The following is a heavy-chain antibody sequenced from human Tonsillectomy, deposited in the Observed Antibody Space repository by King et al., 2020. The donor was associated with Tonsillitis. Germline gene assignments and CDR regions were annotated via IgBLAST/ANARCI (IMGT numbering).Heavy chain of an antibody. J-gene: IGHJ4*02. CDR2: VYPGDSNT. V-gene: IGHV5-51*01. CDR1: GYSFTTYW. CDR3: ARIFKGDYYYFDY. Sequence: QLVQSGPEVKKPGESLKISCKGSGYSFTTYWIAWVRQMPGKGLEWMGIVYPGDSNTRYSPSFQGQVTISADRSIITAYLQWRSLKASDSAMYYCARIFKGDYYYFDYWGQGNLVTVSS. D-gene: IGHD4-17*01.